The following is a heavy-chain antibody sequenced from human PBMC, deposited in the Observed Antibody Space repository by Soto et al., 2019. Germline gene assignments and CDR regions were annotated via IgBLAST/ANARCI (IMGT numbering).Heavy chain of an antibody. CDR2: IYYSGST. J-gene: IGHJ4*02. Sequence: PSETLSLTCTVAGGSISSGGYSWSWIRQHPGKGLEWIGYIYYSGSTYYNPSLKSRVTISVDTSKNQFSLKLSSVTAADTAVYYCARVRLIVLVPVFDYWGQGTLVTVS. CDR1: GGSISSGGYS. V-gene: IGHV4-31*03. CDR3: ARVRLIVLVPVFDY. D-gene: IGHD2-2*01.